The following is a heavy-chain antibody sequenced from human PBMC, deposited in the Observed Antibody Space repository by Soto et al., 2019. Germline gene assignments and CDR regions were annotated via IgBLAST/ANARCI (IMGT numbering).Heavy chain of an antibody. J-gene: IGHJ3*02. D-gene: IGHD3-9*01. CDR1: GGTLSSYA. CDR2: IIPIFGTA. V-gene: IGHV1-69*13. CDR3: ARERHILTGYYNLFAFDI. Sequence: GAPVKVSCKSSGGTLSSYAISWVRQAPGQGLEWMGGIIPIFGTANYAQKFQGRVTITADESTSTAYMELSSLRSEDTAVFYFARERHILTGYYNLFAFDIWGQGTMVTVSS.